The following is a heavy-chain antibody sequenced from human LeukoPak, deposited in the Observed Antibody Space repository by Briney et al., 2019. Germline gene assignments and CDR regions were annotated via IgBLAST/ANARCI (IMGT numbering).Heavy chain of an antibody. CDR2: MNPNSGNT. CDR1: GYTFTSYD. J-gene: IGHJ4*02. Sequence: GASVKVSCKASGYTFTSYDINWVRQATGQGLEWMGWMNPNSGNTGYAQKFQGRVTMTRNTSISTAYMELSRLRSDDTAVYYCASPNPSYCSGGSCYYDYWGQGTLVTVSS. V-gene: IGHV1-8*01. D-gene: IGHD2-15*01. CDR3: ASPNPSYCSGGSCYYDY.